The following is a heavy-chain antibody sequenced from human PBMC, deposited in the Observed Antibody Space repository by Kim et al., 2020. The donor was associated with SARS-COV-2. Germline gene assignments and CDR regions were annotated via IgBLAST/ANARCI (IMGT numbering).Heavy chain of an antibody. J-gene: IGHJ4*02. CDR3: ARGNRNGNFDY. V-gene: IGHV4-34*01. CDR2: INHSGST. CDR1: GGSFSGYY. D-gene: IGHD2-8*01. Sequence: SETLSLTCAXYGGSFSGYYWSWIRQPPGKGLEWIGEINHSGSTNYNPSLKSRVTISVDTSKNQFSLKLSSVTAADTAVYYCARGNRNGNFDYWGQGTLVTVSS.